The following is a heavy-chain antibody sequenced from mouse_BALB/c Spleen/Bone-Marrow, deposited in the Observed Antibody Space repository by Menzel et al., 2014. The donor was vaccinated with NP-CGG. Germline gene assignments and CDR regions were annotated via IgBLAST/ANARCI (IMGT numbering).Heavy chain of an antibody. Sequence: EVQLVESGGGLVKPGGSLKLSCAASGFTFSSYAMSWVRQTPEKRLEWVASISSGGSTYYPDSAKGRFTISRDNARNILYLQMSSLRSEDTAMYYCAREGGTTAHYYAMDYWGQGTSVTVSS. J-gene: IGHJ4*01. CDR1: GFTFSSYA. CDR3: AREGGTTAHYYAMDY. D-gene: IGHD1-2*01. V-gene: IGHV5-6-5*01. CDR2: ISSGGST.